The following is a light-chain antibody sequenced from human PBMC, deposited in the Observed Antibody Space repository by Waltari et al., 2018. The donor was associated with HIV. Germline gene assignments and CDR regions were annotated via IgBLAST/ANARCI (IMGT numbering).Light chain of an antibody. J-gene: IGKJ4*01. Sequence: DIVMTQSPDSLTVSLGERAPINCKSSQSVLYNSNNKNYLAWYQQKPGQPPNLLIYWASTRESGVPDRFSGSGSGTDFTLTISTLQAEDVAVYYCQQYYSSPLTFGGGTKVEIK. CDR1: QSVLYNSNNKNY. CDR2: WAS. CDR3: QQYYSSPLT. V-gene: IGKV4-1*01.